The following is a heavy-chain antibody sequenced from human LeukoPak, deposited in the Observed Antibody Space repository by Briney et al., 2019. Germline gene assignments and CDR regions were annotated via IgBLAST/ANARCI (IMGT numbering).Heavy chain of an antibody. Sequence: ASVKVSCKASGYTFTSYGISWVRQAPGQGLEWMGWFSAYNGNTNYAQKLQGRVTMTTDTSTSTAYMELRSLRSDDTAVYYCARAALRTNGYSGYDLNYYFDYWGQGTLVTVSS. CDR1: GYTFTSYG. CDR3: ARAALRTNGYSGYDLNYYFDY. V-gene: IGHV1-18*01. D-gene: IGHD5-12*01. CDR2: FSAYNGNT. J-gene: IGHJ4*02.